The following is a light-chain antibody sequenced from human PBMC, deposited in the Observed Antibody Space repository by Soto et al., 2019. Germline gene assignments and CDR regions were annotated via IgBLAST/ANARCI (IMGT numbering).Light chain of an antibody. V-gene: IGLV2-14*03. CDR2: DVT. CDR1: SAHAATSNF. Sequence: QSVLAQPASVSGSPGQPITISCTVISAHAATSNFVSWYQHHPGKAPRLTLYDVTHRPSGISNRFSGSKSGDSASLTISGLQAEDEAHYYCSSYRSGPLYVFGTGTKVTVL. CDR3: SSYRSGPLYV. J-gene: IGLJ1*01.